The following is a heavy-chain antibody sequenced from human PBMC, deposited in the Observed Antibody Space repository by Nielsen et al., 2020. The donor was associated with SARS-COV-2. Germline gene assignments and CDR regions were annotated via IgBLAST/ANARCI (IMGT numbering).Heavy chain of an antibody. D-gene: IGHD5-18*01. V-gene: IGHV4-4*02. J-gene: IGHJ4*02. CDR1: GGSISSDNW. CDR2: IYHSGST. Sequence: SETLSLTCAVSGGSISSDNWWNWVRQPPGKGLEWIGEIYHSGSTNYNPSLKSRVTISVDKSKNQFSLKLSSVTAADTAVYYCARDGYSYGVFDYWGQGTLVTVSS. CDR3: ARDGYSYGVFDY.